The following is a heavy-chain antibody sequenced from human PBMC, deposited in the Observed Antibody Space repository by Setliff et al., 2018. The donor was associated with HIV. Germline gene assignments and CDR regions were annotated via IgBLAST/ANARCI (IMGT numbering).Heavy chain of an antibody. CDR3: ARYYSSGLAVFGY. Sequence: PSETLSLTCTVSRASIGSNSYFWGWIRQPPGKGLEWIGNIYYTGNTYYNPSLKRRVTISVDTSKNQFSLKLSSVTAADTAVYYCARYYSSGLAVFGYWGQGTLVTVSS. V-gene: IGHV4-39*07. CDR1: RASIGSNSYF. D-gene: IGHD6-25*01. CDR2: IYYTGNT. J-gene: IGHJ4*02.